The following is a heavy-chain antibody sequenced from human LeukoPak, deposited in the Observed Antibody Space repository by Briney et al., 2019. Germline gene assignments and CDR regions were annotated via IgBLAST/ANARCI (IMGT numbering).Heavy chain of an antibody. J-gene: IGHJ6*02. CDR1: GGSISSSSYY. Sequence: SETLSLTCTVSGGSISSSSYYWGWIRQPPGKGLEWIGYIYYSGSTNYNPSLKSRVTISVDTSKNQFSLKLSSVTAADTAVYYCARGAWVVTPSDYYYYGMDVWGQGTTVTVSS. D-gene: IGHD3-22*01. V-gene: IGHV4-61*05. CDR2: IYYSGST. CDR3: ARGAWVVTPSDYYYYGMDV.